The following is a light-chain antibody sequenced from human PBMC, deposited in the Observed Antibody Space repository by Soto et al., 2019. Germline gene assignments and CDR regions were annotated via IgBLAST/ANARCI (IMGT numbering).Light chain of an antibody. J-gene: IGLJ1*01. Sequence: QSALTQPASVSGSPGQSITISCTGTSSDVGGYNYVSWYQQHPSKAPKLMIYDVSNRPSGVSNRFSGSKSGNTASLTISGLQAEDEADYYCISYTSSSTPYVFGTGTKLTVL. V-gene: IGLV2-14*01. CDR3: ISYTSSSTPYV. CDR2: DVS. CDR1: SSDVGGYNY.